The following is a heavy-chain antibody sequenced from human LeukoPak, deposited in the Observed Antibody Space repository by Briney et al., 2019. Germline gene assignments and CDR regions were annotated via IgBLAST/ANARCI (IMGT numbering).Heavy chain of an antibody. Sequence: GGSLRLSCAASGFTFSSYAMSRVRQAPGKGLEWVSAISGSGGSTYYADSVKGRFTISRDYSKNTLYLQMNSLRAEDTAVYYCAKDFAAVAPLGPSDYWGQGTLVTVSS. CDR3: AKDFAAVAPLGPSDY. CDR1: GFTFSSYA. J-gene: IGHJ4*02. V-gene: IGHV3-23*01. CDR2: ISGSGGST. D-gene: IGHD6-19*01.